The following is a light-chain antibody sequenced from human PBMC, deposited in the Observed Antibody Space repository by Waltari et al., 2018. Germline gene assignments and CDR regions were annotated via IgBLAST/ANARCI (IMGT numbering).Light chain of an antibody. CDR2: GNS. CDR3: QSYDSSLSGYV. V-gene: IGLV1-40*01. CDR1: SPNTGPGYD. J-gene: IGLJ1*01. Sequence: QSVLTQPPSVSGAPGQRVTISCTGSSPNTGPGYDVPGYQQLPGPAPKPLIYGNSNRPSGVPDRFSGSKSGTSASLAITGLQAEDAADYYCQSYDSSLSGYVFGTGTKVTVL.